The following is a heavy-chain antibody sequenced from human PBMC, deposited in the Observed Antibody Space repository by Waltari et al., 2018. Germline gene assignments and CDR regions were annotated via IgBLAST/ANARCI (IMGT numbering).Heavy chain of an antibody. CDR1: GGSISSGGYS. Sequence: QLQLQESGSGLVKPSQTLSLTCAVSGGSISSGGYSWSLIRQPPGKGLEWIGYIYHSGSTYYNPSLKSRVTISVDRSKNQFSLKLSSVTAADTAVYYCARGHYDSSGYYLPHDAFDIWGQGTMVTVSS. CDR2: IYHSGST. CDR3: ARGHYDSSGYYLPHDAFDI. J-gene: IGHJ3*02. D-gene: IGHD3-22*01. V-gene: IGHV4-30-2*01.